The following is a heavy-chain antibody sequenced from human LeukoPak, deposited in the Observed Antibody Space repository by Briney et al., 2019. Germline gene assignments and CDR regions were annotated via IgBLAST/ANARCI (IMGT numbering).Heavy chain of an antibody. CDR3: ARAYDFWSGPGGY. CDR2: ISSNSGIK. Sequence: PGGSLRLSCEASGFTFSTYGMHWVRQAPGKGLEWVSDISSNSGIKSYADSVKGRFTISRDNAKNSLYLQMNSLRAEDTAVYYCARAYDFWSGPGGYWGQGTLVTVSS. D-gene: IGHD3-3*01. CDR1: GFTFSTYG. V-gene: IGHV3-48*01. J-gene: IGHJ4*02.